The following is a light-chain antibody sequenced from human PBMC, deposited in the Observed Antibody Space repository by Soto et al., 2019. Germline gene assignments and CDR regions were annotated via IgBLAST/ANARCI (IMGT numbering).Light chain of an antibody. CDR3: QQSYSSRP. CDR1: QSINSN. Sequence: DIQMTQSPSSLSASVGDRVTITCRASQSINSNLNWYQQKPGTVPKLLIYAASRLQSGVPSRFSGSGSGTDFTLTISSLQPEDFATYYCQQSYSSRPFGQGTKVDIK. CDR2: AAS. V-gene: IGKV1-39*01. J-gene: IGKJ1*01.